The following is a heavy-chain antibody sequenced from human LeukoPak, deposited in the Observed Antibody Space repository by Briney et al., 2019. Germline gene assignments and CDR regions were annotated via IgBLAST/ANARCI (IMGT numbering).Heavy chain of an antibody. CDR1: GGSISSYY. CDR2: IYYTGST. J-gene: IGHJ2*01. CDR3: ARYRGSGSTGWYFDL. Sequence: SETLSLTCTVSGGSISSYYWTWIRQPPGKGLEWIGYIYYTGSTNYNPSLKSRVTISVDTSKNQFSLKLSSVAAADTAVYYCARYRGSGSTGWYFDLWGRGTLVTVSS. V-gene: IGHV4-59*01. D-gene: IGHD6-19*01.